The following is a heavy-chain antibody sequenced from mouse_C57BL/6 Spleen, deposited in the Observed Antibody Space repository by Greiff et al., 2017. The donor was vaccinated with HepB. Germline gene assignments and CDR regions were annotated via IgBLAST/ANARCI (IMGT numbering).Heavy chain of an antibody. CDR3: ARRVWDETWYFDV. CDR2: IHPNSGST. CDR1: GYTFTSYW. D-gene: IGHD4-1*01. J-gene: IGHJ1*03. Sequence: QVQLQQPGAELVKPGASVKLSCKASGYTFTSYWMHWVKQRPGQGLEWIGMIHPNSGSTNYNEKFKSKATLTVDKSSSTAYMQLSSLTSEDSAVYYCARRVWDETWYFDVWGTGTTVTVSS. V-gene: IGHV1-64*01.